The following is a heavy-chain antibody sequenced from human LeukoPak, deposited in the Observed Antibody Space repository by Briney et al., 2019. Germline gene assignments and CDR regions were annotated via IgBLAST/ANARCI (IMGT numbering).Heavy chain of an antibody. Sequence: PGGSLRLSCAASGFTFSSYEMHWVRQAPGKGLEWISYISHSGSSIYYAASVKGRFTVSRDNAKNSLFLQMNGLRAEDTAIYYCARDACDAFDVWGQGTMVTVSS. CDR3: ARDACDAFDV. J-gene: IGHJ3*01. CDR1: GFTFSSYE. V-gene: IGHV3-48*03. CDR2: ISHSGSSI.